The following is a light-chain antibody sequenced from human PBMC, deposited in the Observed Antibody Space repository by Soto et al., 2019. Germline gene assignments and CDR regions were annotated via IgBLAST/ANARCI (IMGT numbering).Light chain of an antibody. J-gene: IGKJ4*02. CDR1: QSISSY. Sequence: DIQMTHSRSSLSASVGDRVTITCRASQSISSYLSWYRQKAGKAPKRLIYVGSTLQSGVPSRFSGSGYGTDVTLTISSLPPEDFATYHCYEPDTTPFTVGGGTKV. CDR3: YEPDTTPFT. V-gene: IGKV1-39*01. CDR2: VGS.